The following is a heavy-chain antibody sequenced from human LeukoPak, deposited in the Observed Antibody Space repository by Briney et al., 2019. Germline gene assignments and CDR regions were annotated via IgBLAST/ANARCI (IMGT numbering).Heavy chain of an antibody. Sequence: GESLKISCKGSGYSFTSYWIGWVRQMPGKGLGWMGIIYPGDSDTRYSPSFQGQVTISADKSISTAYLQWSSLKASDTAMYYCARLPYCSSTSCYGPYYYYGMDVWGQGTTVTVSS. D-gene: IGHD2-2*01. J-gene: IGHJ6*02. CDR1: GYSFTSYW. CDR3: ARLPYCSSTSCYGPYYYYGMDV. CDR2: IYPGDSDT. V-gene: IGHV5-51*01.